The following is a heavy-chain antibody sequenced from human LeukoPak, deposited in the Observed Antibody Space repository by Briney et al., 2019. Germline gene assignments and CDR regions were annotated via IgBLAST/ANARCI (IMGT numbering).Heavy chain of an antibody. Sequence: PSVKLSCKASVGTFSSYAISWVRQAPGQGLEWMGRIIPILVVANYAKTFQGRVTITSDKSTTTTYIPLSSLRSEETAVYYCAREIYDSSGYYPGDYWGQGTLVTVSS. V-gene: IGHV1-69*04. J-gene: IGHJ4*02. CDR2: IIPILVVA. CDR3: AREIYDSSGYYPGDY. CDR1: VGTFSSYA. D-gene: IGHD3-22*01.